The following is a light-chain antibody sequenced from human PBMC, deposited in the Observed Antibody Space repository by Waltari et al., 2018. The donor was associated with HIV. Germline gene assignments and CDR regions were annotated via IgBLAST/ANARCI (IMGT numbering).Light chain of an antibody. V-gene: IGLV2-8*01. J-gene: IGLJ2*01. CDR2: EVT. CDR3: GSYTGDESPDVV. Sequence: QSALTQPPSASGSPGQSVTISCTGTSSDIGGFVSWYQQHSGKAPKLMIYEVTKRPSGVPVRFSGSTSGTTASLTVSGLQAEDEADYYCGSYTGDESPDVVFGEGTKLTVL. CDR1: SSDIGGF.